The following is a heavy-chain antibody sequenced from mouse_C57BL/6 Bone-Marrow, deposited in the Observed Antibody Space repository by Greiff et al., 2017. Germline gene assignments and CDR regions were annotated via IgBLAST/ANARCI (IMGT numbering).Heavy chain of an antibody. Sequence: VQLQQPGAELVKPGASVKVSCKASGYTFTSYWMHWVKQRPGQGLEWIGRIHPSDSDTNYNQKFKGKATLTVDESSSTACMQLSSLTSEDSAVYYCAIPLYYYGSSYGYWGQGTTLTVSS. CDR2: IHPSDSDT. J-gene: IGHJ2*01. D-gene: IGHD1-1*01. CDR1: GYTFTSYW. CDR3: AIPLYYYGSSYGY. V-gene: IGHV1-74*01.